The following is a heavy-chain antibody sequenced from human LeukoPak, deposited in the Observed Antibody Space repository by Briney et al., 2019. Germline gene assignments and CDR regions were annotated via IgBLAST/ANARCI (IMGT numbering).Heavy chain of an antibody. J-gene: IGHJ3*02. D-gene: IGHD3-22*01. Sequence: GESLKISCKGSGYSFTSYWIGWVRQMPGKGLEWMGIIYPGDSDTRYSPSFQGQVTISADKSISTAYLQWSSLKAPDTAMYYCARGYYDSSAPDAFDIWGQGTMVTVSS. CDR2: IYPGDSDT. CDR3: ARGYYDSSAPDAFDI. CDR1: GYSFTSYW. V-gene: IGHV5-51*01.